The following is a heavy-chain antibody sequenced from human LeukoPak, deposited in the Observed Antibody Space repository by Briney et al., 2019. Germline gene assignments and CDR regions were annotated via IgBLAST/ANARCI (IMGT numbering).Heavy chain of an antibody. CDR2: MNPNSGNT. D-gene: IGHD5-24*01. V-gene: IGHV1-8*01. CDR1: GYTFTSYD. CDR3: ARDSGDGYNYRGIGYFDY. J-gene: IGHJ4*02. Sequence: GASVKVSCKASGYTFTSYDINWVRQATGQGLEWMGWMNPNSGNTGYAQKFQGRVTMTRDTSTSTVYMELSSLRSEDTAVYYCARDSGDGYNYRGIGYFDYWGQGTLVTVSS.